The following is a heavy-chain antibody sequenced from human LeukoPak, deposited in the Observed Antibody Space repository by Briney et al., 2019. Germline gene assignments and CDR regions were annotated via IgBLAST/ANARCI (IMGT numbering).Heavy chain of an antibody. V-gene: IGHV4-38-2*02. J-gene: IGHJ4*02. Sequence: SETLSLTCTVSGYSISSGYYWGWIRQPPGKGLEWIGSIYHSGSTYYNPSLKSRVTISVDTSKNQFSLKLTSVTAADTAVYYCARHQRLAAALAHFDYWGQGTLVTVSS. D-gene: IGHD6-13*01. CDR3: ARHQRLAAALAHFDY. CDR2: IYHSGST. CDR1: GYSISSGYY.